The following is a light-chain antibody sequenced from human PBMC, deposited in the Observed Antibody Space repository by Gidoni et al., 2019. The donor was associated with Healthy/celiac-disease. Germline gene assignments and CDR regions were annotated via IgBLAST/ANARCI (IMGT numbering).Light chain of an antibody. CDR1: QSVSSSY. J-gene: IGKJ5*01. CDR2: GAS. CDR3: QQYGSSPSIT. Sequence: EIVLTQSPGTLSLSPVERATLSCRASQSVSSSYLAWYQQKPGQAPRLLIYGASSRATGIPDRFSGSGSGTDFTLTISRLEPEDFAGYYCQQYGSSPSITVGQGTRLEIK. V-gene: IGKV3-20*01.